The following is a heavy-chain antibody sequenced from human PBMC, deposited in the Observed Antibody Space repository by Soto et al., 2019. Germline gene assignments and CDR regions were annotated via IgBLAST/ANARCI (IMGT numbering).Heavy chain of an antibody. Sequence: QVQLVQSGAEVKKPGSSVKVSCKASGGTFSSYAISWVRQAPGQGLEWMGGIIPIFGTANYAQKFQGRVTITADESTSTAYMELSSLRSEDTAVYYCARSTRYYYDSSGPYGMDVWGHGTTVTVSS. CDR1: GGTFSSYA. CDR2: IIPIFGTA. J-gene: IGHJ6*02. CDR3: ARSTRYYYDSSGPYGMDV. D-gene: IGHD3-22*01. V-gene: IGHV1-69*01.